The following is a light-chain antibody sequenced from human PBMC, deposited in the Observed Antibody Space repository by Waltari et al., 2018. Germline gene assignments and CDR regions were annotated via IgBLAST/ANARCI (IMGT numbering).Light chain of an antibody. CDR2: KNV. CDR3: QSRDSTTLFV. J-gene: IGLJ2*01. V-gene: IGLV3-25*03. Sequence: SYELTQPPSVSVSPGQTARITCSGNALSSQWAFWYQQKPGRSPVLLIYKNVERPSEIPARFSSSHSGTTVTLTISGVQAEDEADYYCQSRDSTTLFVFGAGTKLTVL. CDR1: ALSSQW.